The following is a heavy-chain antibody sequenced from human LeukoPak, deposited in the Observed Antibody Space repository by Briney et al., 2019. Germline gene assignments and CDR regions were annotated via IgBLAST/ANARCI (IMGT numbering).Heavy chain of an antibody. CDR1: GGSFSGYY. CDR2: INHSGST. CDR3: ARVGYCSGGSCPHRSYYCYGMDV. D-gene: IGHD2-15*01. J-gene: IGHJ6*02. V-gene: IGHV4-34*01. Sequence: PSETLSLTCAVYGGSFSGYYWSWIRQPPGKGLEWIGEINHSGSTNYNPSLKSRVTISVDTSKNQFSLKLSSVTAAGTAVYYCARVGYCSGGSCPHRSYYCYGMDVWGQGTTVTVSS.